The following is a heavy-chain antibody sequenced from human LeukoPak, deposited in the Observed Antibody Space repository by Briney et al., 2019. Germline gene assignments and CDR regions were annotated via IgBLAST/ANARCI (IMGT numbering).Heavy chain of an antibody. CDR2: INHSGST. V-gene: IGHV4-34*01. CDR1: GGSFSGYY. D-gene: IGHD3-16*02. Sequence: SETLSLTCAVYGGSFSGYYWSWIRQPPGKGLEWIGEINHSGSTNYNPSLKSRVTISVDTSKNQFSLKLSSVTAADTAVYYCARREMGDYDYVWGSYRETDYWSQGTLVTVSS. J-gene: IGHJ4*02. CDR3: ARREMGDYDYVWGSYRETDY.